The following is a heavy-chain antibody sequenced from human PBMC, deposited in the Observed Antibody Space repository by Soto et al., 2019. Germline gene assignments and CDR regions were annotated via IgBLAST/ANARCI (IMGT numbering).Heavy chain of an antibody. CDR1: DFIFSNYG. D-gene: IGHD6-13*01. Sequence: SCEGSDFIFSNYGMSWVRQAPGKGLEWVAGISDSGTITNYADSVKGRFTISKDNSRRMVYLQMDSLRADDTAVYFCAKGGRTWYGFDSWGQGILVTVSS. J-gene: IGHJ4*02. V-gene: IGHV3-23*01. CDR2: ISDSGTIT. CDR3: AKGGRTWYGFDS.